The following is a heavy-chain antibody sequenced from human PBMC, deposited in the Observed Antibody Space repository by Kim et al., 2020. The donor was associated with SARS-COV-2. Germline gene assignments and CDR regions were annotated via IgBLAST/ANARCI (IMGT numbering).Heavy chain of an antibody. CDR2: IGTAGHT. Sequence: GGSLRLSCAASGFTFSIYDMHWVRQGPRTGLEWVSAIGTAGHTYYAGSVRGRFTISRENAKNSLYLHMNSQRDGEKAVYYCATPNRPYSSSQGIDYLGQGSLPTVSS. D-gene: IGHD6-13*01. J-gene: IGHJ4*02. CDR1: GFTFSIYD. V-gene: IGHV3-13*01. CDR3: ATPNRPYSSSQGIDY.